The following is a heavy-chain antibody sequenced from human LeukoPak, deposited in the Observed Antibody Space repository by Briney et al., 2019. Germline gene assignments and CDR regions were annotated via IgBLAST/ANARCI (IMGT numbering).Heavy chain of an antibody. CDR3: VKDRYCSSTTCYANFDS. D-gene: IGHD2-2*01. CDR1: RFTFSSHA. Sequence: GGSLRLSCSASRFTFSSHAIHWVRQAPGKGLEYVSVISGNGDSTYYVDSVRGRFTISRDNSKNTLYLQMSSLRAEDTAVYYCVKDRYCSSTTCYANFDSWGQGTLVTVSS. CDR2: ISGNGDST. V-gene: IGHV3-64D*06. J-gene: IGHJ4*02.